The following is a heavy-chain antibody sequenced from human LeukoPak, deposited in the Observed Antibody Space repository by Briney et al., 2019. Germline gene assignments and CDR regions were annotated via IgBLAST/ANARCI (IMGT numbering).Heavy chain of an antibody. D-gene: IGHD2-8*02. V-gene: IGHV1-46*01. CDR2: INPSGGST. CDR1: GYTFSNYY. J-gene: IGHJ4*02. CDR3: AREESGGYFDY. Sequence: ASVKVSCKASGYTFSNYYMHWVRQAPGQGLEWMGIINPSGGSTSYAQKFRGRVTMTRDTSTSTVYMDLSSLRSEDTAMYFCAREESGGYFDYWGQGTLVTVSS.